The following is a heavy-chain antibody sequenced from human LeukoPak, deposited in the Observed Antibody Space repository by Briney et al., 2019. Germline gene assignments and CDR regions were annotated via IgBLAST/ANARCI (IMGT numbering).Heavy chain of an antibody. Sequence: GGSLRLSCAGSGFNFRRYGLSWVRQAPGKGLEWVSAISSSGGSTYYTDSVKGRFTISRDNSKDTLCLQMNSLRAEDTAVYYCATRAVPFDNWNRVPYFDYWGQGTLVTVSS. D-gene: IGHD1/OR15-1a*01. J-gene: IGHJ4*02. V-gene: IGHV3-23*01. CDR3: ATRAVPFDNWNRVPYFDY. CDR2: ISSSGGST. CDR1: GFNFRRYG.